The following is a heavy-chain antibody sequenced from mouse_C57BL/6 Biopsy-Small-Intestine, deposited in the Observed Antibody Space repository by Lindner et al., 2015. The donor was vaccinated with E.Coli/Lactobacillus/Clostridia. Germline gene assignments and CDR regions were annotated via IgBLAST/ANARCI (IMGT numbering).Heavy chain of an antibody. V-gene: IGHV1-82*01. CDR2: IYLGNGDT. D-gene: IGHD2-4*01. CDR3: TYYDSDY. Sequence: VQLQESGPELVKPGASVKISCKASGYALSNSWMNWVKQWPGKGLEWIGRIYLGNGDTNYNGKFQGKATMTADTSSNTAYLQLSSLTSEDTAVYYCTYYDSDYWGQGTTLTVSS. CDR1: GYALSNSW. J-gene: IGHJ2*01.